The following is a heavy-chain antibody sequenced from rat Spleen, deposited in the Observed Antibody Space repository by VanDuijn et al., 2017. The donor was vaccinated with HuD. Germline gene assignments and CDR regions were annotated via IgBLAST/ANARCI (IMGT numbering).Heavy chain of an antibody. V-gene: IGHV5-17*01. Sequence: EVQLVESGGGLVQPGRSLKFSCVASGFTFSDYAMAWVRQAPKKGLEWVATISYDGSSTYYRDSVKGRFTISRDNAKSTLYLQMDSLRSEDTATYYCARYLRYYWYFDFWGPGTMVTVSS. CDR1: GFTFSDYA. D-gene: IGHD2-1*01. CDR2: ISYDGSST. CDR3: ARYLRYYWYFDF. J-gene: IGHJ1*01.